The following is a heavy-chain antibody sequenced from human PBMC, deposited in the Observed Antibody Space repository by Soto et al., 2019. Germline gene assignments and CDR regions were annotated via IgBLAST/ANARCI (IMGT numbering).Heavy chain of an antibody. D-gene: IGHD6-19*01. CDR2: VSHDGIIQ. J-gene: IGHJ4*02. Sequence: QVQLVESGGGVVQSGRSLRLSCVAYGFTFRTFGMQWLRQVPGKGLEWVAVVSHDGIIQHYADSVKGRFSISRDNFKNTVYLQMYRLRPDDTAVYYCAKEGTPYTSSHLDNWGQGTLVTVSS. V-gene: IGHV3-30*18. CDR3: AKEGTPYTSSHLDN. CDR1: GFTFRTFG.